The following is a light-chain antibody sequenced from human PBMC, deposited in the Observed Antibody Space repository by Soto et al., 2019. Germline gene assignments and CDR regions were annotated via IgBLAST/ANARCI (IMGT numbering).Light chain of an antibody. CDR3: CSYAGSSTLNWV. CDR2: EVS. J-gene: IGLJ3*02. Sequence: HSALTQPASVSGSPGQSITISCTGTSSDVGSYNLVSWYQQHPGKAPKLMIYEVSKRPSGVSNRFSGSKSGNTASLTISGLQAEDEADYYCCSYAGSSTLNWVFGGGTKLTVL. CDR1: SSDVGSYNL. V-gene: IGLV2-23*02.